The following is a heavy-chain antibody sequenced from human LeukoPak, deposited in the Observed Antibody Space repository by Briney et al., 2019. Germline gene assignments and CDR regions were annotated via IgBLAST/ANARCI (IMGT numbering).Heavy chain of an antibody. V-gene: IGHV3-21*01. CDR1: GFTFSRNS. CDR2: ISHIGSYI. Sequence: PGGSLRLSCAASGFTFSRNSMNWVRQAPGKGLEWVSSISHIGSYIYYSDSVKGRFTISRDNAKNSLYLQMNSLRAEDTAVYFCARDWGSWDFDFWGQGTLVTVSS. J-gene: IGHJ4*02. D-gene: IGHD6-13*01. CDR3: ARDWGSWDFDF.